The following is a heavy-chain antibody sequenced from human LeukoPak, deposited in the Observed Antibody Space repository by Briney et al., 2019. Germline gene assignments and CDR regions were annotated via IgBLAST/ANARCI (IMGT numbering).Heavy chain of an antibody. CDR1: GGSISSYY. D-gene: IGHD3-3*01. V-gene: IGHV4-59*01. CDR3: AREGFDTIFGVVIYAFDI. Sequence: SETLSLTCTVSGGSISSYYWSWIRQPPGKGLEWIGYIYYSGSTNYNPSLKSRVTISVDTSKNQFSLKLSSVTAADTAVYYCAREGFDTIFGVVIYAFDIWGQGTMVTVSS. J-gene: IGHJ3*02. CDR2: IYYSGST.